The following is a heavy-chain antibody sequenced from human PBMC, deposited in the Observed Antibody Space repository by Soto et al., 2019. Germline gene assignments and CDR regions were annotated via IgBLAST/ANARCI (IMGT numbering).Heavy chain of an antibody. CDR3: ARLKGDCSGGSCYSYYYYYMDV. CDR2: IDPRDSDT. V-gene: IGHV5-51*01. CDR1: GYSFTSYL. J-gene: IGHJ6*03. D-gene: IGHD2-15*01. Sequence: GESLKPSCNGSGYSFTSYLIGWARPLPGKGLEWVGIIDPRDSDTRYSPSFQGQVTVSADKSISTAYLQWSSLLASDTAMYYCARLKGDCSGGSCYSYYYYYMDVWGKGTTVTVSS.